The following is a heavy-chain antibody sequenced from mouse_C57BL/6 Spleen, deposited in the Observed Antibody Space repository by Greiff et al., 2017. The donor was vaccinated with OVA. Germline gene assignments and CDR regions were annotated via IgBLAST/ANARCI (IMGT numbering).Heavy chain of an antibody. V-gene: IGHV5-4*01. Sequence: VQLVQSGGGLVKPGGSLKLSCAASGFTFSSYAMSWVRQTPGKRLEWVATISDGGSYTYYPDNVKGRFTISRDNANNNLYLQMSQLKSEDTAVYYCERGDYYGGLYDFDYWGQGTTLTVSS. J-gene: IGHJ2*01. CDR1: GFTFSSYA. CDR3: ERGDYYGGLYDFDY. CDR2: ISDGGSYT. D-gene: IGHD1-1*02.